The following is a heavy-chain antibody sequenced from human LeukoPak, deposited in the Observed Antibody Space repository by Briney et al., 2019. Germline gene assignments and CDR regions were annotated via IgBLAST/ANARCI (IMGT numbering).Heavy chain of an antibody. J-gene: IGHJ4*02. Sequence: GGSLRLSCAASGFTFSSYEMNWVRQAPGKGLEWVSYISSSGSTIYYADSVKGRFTISRDNAKNSLYLQMNSLRAEGTAVYYCARGSYYDSSGYPYWGQGTLVTVSS. V-gene: IGHV3-48*03. CDR1: GFTFSSYE. CDR2: ISSSGSTI. D-gene: IGHD3-22*01. CDR3: ARGSYYDSSGYPY.